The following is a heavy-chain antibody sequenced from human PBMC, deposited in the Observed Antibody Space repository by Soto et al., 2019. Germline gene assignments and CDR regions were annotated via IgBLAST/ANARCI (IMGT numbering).Heavy chain of an antibody. CDR3: ASVDILTAYGCMDV. J-gene: IGHJ6*02. D-gene: IGHD3-9*01. Sequence: QRLSVAGTVSVASIRRGNRYRSWILQPPGKGLKWIGYICYSGSTYYSRCINSRVTISVETSKNQFSLKLITVTAADTAVYYCASVDILTAYGCMDVWCHGTTVTVSS. CDR1: VASIRRGNRY. V-gene: IGHV4-30-4*01. CDR2: ICYSGST.